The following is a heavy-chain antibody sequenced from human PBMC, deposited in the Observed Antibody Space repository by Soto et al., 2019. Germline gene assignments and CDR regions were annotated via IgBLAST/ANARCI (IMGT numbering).Heavy chain of an antibody. J-gene: IGHJ4*02. V-gene: IGHV4-59*01. CDR1: GGSMRNYF. CDR3: ARXXXXXAGFDY. CDR2: IHYSGTT. D-gene: IGHD6-19*01. Sequence: ASETLSLTCTVSGGSMRNYFWTWIRQPPGKGLEWIGYIHYSGTTSFFPSYNPSLRSRVTISEDTSKNQFSLKLLSVTTADTAVYYCARXXXXXAGFDYWXXGTLVTVSS.